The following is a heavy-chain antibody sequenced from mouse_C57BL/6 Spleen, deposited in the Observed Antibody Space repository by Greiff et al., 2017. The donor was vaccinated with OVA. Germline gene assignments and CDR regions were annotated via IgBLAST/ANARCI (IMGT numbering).Heavy chain of an antibody. J-gene: IGHJ3*01. D-gene: IGHD1-1*02. Sequence: QVQLQQPGAELVMPGASVKLSCKASGYTFTSYWMHWVKQRPGQGLEWIGEIDPSDSYTNYNQKFKGKSTLTVDKSSSTAYMQLSSLTSEDSAVYYCGRREACGKGAWFAYWGQGTLVTVSA. CDR2: IDPSDSYT. CDR1: GYTFTSYW. CDR3: GRREACGKGAWFAY. V-gene: IGHV1-69*01.